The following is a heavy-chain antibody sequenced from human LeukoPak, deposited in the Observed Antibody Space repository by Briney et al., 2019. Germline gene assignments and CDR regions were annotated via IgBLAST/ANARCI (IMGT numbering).Heavy chain of an antibody. Sequence: ASVKVSCKASGYTFTSYGISWVRQAPGQGLGWMGWISAYNGNTNYAQKLQGRVTMTTDTSTSTAYMELRSLRSDDTAVYYCARDAPVLLWFGESEQGDAFDIWGQGTMVTVSS. CDR1: GYTFTSYG. D-gene: IGHD3-10*01. V-gene: IGHV1-18*01. CDR3: ARDAPVLLWFGESEQGDAFDI. J-gene: IGHJ3*02. CDR2: ISAYNGNT.